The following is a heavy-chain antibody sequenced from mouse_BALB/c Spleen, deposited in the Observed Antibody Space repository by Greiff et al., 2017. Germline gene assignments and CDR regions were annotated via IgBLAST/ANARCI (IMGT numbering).Heavy chain of an antibody. CDR2: IDPYNGGT. CDR1: GYAFTSYN. J-gene: IGHJ2*01. V-gene: IGHV1S135*01. Sequence: VQLKQSGPELVKPGASVKVSCKASGYAFTSYNMYWVKQSHGKSLEWIGYIDPYNGGTSYNQKFKGKATLTVDKSSSTAYMELLSLTSEDSAVYYCARGRDYGNYDYWGQGTTLTVSS. CDR3: ARGRDYGNYDY. D-gene: IGHD2-1*01.